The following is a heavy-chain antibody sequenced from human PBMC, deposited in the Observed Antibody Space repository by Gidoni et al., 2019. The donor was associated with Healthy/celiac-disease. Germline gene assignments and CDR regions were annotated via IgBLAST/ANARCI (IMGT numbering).Heavy chain of an antibody. CDR2: IYYSGST. CDR3: ARRFGGLVLGYYYGMDV. CDR1: GGSIRSSSYY. D-gene: IGHD2-8*02. Sequence: QLQLQESGPGLVKPSETLSLTCTVSGGSIRSSSYYWGWIRQPPGKGLEWIGSIYYSGSTYYNPSLKSRVTISVDTSKNQFSLKLSSVTAADTAVYYCARRFGGLVLGYYYGMDVWGQGTTVTVSS. J-gene: IGHJ6*02. V-gene: IGHV4-39*01.